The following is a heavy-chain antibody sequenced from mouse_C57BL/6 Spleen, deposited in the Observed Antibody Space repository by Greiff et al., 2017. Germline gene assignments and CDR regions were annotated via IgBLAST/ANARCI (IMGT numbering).Heavy chain of an antibody. J-gene: IGHJ3*01. CDR3: ARPRYDYDRGPFAY. Sequence: VQLQQPGAELVKPGASVKMSCKASGYTFTSYWITWVKQRPGQGLEWIGDIYPGSGSTNYNEKFKSKATLTVDTSSSTAYMQLSSLTSEDSAVYYCARPRYDYDRGPFAYWGQGTLVTVSA. CDR1: GYTFTSYW. V-gene: IGHV1-55*01. CDR2: IYPGSGST. D-gene: IGHD2-4*01.